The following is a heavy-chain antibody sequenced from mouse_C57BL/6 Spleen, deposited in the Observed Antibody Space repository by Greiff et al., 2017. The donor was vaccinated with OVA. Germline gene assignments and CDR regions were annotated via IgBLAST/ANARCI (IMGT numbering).Heavy chain of an antibody. CDR1: GFSLTSYG. CDR3: AKTEPVHRYFDV. V-gene: IGHV2-5*01. Sequence: VKLVESGPGLVQPSQSLSITCTVSGFSLTSYGVHWVRQSPGKGLEWLGVIWRGGSTDYNAAFMSRLSITKDNSKSQVFFKMNSLQADDTAIYYCAKTEPVHRYFDVWGTGTTVTVSS. CDR2: IWRGGST. J-gene: IGHJ1*03.